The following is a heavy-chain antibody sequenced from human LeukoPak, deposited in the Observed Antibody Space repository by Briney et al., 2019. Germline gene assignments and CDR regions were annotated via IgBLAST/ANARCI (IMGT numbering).Heavy chain of an antibody. D-gene: IGHD3-3*01. J-gene: IGHJ3*02. V-gene: IGHV4-59*01. CDR1: GGSISNYY. CDR3: ARFGGPPAFDI. Sequence: SETLSLTCTVSGGSISNYYWSWIRQPPGKGLEWIAYINNSRSTNYNPSHKSPITIYVDTSKHHFSLTLSYVTAADTAVYYCARFGGPPAFDIWGKGTIVTVSS. CDR2: INNSRST.